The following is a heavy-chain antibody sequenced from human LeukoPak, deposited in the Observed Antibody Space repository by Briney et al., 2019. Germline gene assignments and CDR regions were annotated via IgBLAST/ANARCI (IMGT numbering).Heavy chain of an antibody. J-gene: IGHJ4*02. D-gene: IGHD3-10*01. CDR2: IKQDGSEK. CDR3: AKFHYGSGSPGDY. V-gene: IGHV3-7*03. CDR1: GFTFSSYW. Sequence: GGSLRLSCAASGFTFSSYWMSWVRQAPGKGLEWVANIKQDGSEKYYVDSVKGRFTISRDNAKNSLYLQMNSLRAEDTALYYYAKFHYGSGSPGDYWGQGTLVTVSS.